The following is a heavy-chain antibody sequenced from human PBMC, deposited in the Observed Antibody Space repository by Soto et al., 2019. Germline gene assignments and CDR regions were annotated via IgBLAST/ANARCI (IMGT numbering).Heavy chain of an antibody. J-gene: IGHJ5*02. D-gene: IGHD3-10*01. CDR3: AKDIRRWFGEVNWFDP. Sequence: GGSLRLSCAASGFTFDDYAMHWVRQAPGKGLEWVSGVTWNSGTIGYADSVKGRFTISRDNAKNSLYLQMNSLRAEDTALYYCAKDIRRWFGEVNWFDPWGQGTLVTVSS. CDR1: GFTFDDYA. V-gene: IGHV3-9*01. CDR2: VTWNSGTI.